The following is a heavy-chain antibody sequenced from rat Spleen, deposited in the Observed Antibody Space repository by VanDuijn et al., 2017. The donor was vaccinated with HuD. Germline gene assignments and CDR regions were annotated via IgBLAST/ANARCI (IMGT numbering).Heavy chain of an antibody. Sequence: QVQLKESGPGLVQPSQTLSLTCTVSGFSLSNYGVIWVRQPPGKGLEWIGAIWSGGSTDYNSALKSRMSISRYTSESQVFLKMNSLQTEDTAMYFCATLTGSPYWYFDFWGPGTMVTVSS. CDR2: IWSGGST. V-gene: IGHV2-16*01. CDR3: ATLTGSPYWYFDF. CDR1: GFSLSNYG. D-gene: IGHD5-1*01. J-gene: IGHJ1*01.